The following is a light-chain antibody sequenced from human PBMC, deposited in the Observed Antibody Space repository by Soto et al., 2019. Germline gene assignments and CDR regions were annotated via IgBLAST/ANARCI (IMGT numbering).Light chain of an antibody. CDR3: AAWDDGLNGYV. J-gene: IGLJ1*01. CDR2: SNT. Sequence: QSVLTQPPSASGTAGQRVTISCSGSTSNIGSNTVNWYQQLPGTAPRTLIYSNTQRPSGVPDRFSGSKSGTSGSLAISGLLSEDEADYYCAAWDDGLNGYVFGTGSKVTV. CDR1: TSNIGSNT. V-gene: IGLV1-44*01.